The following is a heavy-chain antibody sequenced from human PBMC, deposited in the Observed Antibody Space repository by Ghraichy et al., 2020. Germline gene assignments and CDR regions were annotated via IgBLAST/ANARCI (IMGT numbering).Heavy chain of an antibody. D-gene: IGHD3-3*01. CDR3: AVVSFDVVRGRPGYFYYYGMDV. Sequence: SVKVSCKGSGGTFNTYAVYWVRQAPEQGLEWMGGIIPIFGTANYAQRFQGRVRITADESTSTAYMELSSLRSEDTAVYYCAVVSFDVVRGRPGYFYYYGMDVWGQGTTVTVSS. CDR2: IIPIFGTA. CDR1: GGTFNTYA. J-gene: IGHJ6*02. V-gene: IGHV1-69*13.